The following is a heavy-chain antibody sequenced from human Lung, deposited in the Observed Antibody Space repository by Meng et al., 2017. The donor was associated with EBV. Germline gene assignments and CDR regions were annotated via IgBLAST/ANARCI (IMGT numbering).Heavy chain of an antibody. CDR1: GYTFTSYA. D-gene: IGHD2-2*01. J-gene: IGHJ4*02. V-gene: IGHV1-3*01. CDR3: ARDVVVPAALTVRIDY. CDR2: INGGNGKT. Sequence: VQVVQSGAVVKKPGASVTVSCKASGYTFTSYAIHWVRQAPGQRLEWMGWINGGNGKTKYSQKFQGRVTITRDTSASTAYMELSSLRSEDTAVYYCARDVVVPAALTVRIDYWGQGTLVTVSS.